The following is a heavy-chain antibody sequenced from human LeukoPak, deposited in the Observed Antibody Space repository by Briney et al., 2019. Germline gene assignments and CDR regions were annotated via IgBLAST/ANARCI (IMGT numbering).Heavy chain of an antibody. CDR1: GFTFSSYG. CDR2: IRYDGSNK. Sequence: GGSLRLSCAASGFTFSSYGMHWVRQAPGKGLEWVAFIRYDGSNKYYADSVKGRFTISRDNSKNTLYLQMNSLRAEDTAVYYCAKGSDFIAAAGSRPDYWGQGTLVTVSS. CDR3: AKGSDFIAAAGSRPDY. D-gene: IGHD6-13*01. V-gene: IGHV3-30*02. J-gene: IGHJ4*02.